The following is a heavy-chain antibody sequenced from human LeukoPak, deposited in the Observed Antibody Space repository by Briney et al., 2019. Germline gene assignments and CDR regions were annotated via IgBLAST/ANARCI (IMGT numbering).Heavy chain of an antibody. J-gene: IGHJ4*02. CDR2: ISGSGGST. CDR1: GFTFSAYP. Sequence: GGSLRLSCAASGFTFSAYPMSWVRQAPGKGLEWVSTISGSGGSTYSADSVKGRFTISRDNSKNTLYLQMNSLRAEDTAVYYCAKGLRPRVLPFDYWGQGTLVTVSS. CDR3: AKGLRPRVLPFDY. D-gene: IGHD4-17*01. V-gene: IGHV3-23*01.